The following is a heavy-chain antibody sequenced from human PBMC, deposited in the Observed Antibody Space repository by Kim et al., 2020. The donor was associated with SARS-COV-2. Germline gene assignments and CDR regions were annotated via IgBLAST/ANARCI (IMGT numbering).Heavy chain of an antibody. CDR3: ARGVGGVAAAGAIDY. D-gene: IGHD6-13*01. J-gene: IGHJ4*02. V-gene: IGHV6-1*01. Sequence: VSVKSRITINPDTSKNQFSLQLNSVTPEDTAVYYCARGVGGVAAAGAIDYWGQGTLVTVSS.